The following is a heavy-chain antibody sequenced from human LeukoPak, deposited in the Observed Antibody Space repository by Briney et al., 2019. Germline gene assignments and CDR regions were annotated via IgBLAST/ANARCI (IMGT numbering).Heavy chain of an antibody. CDR1: GFTFSSYG. V-gene: IGHV3-33*06. Sequence: GGSLRLSCAGSGFTFSSYGMHWVRQAPGKGLEWVAVIWYDGSNKYYADSVKGRFTISRDNSKNTLYLQMNSLRAEDTAVYYCAKDTAIFGLDYWGQGTLVTVSS. CDR2: IWYDGSNK. D-gene: IGHD3-3*01. CDR3: AKDTAIFGLDY. J-gene: IGHJ4*02.